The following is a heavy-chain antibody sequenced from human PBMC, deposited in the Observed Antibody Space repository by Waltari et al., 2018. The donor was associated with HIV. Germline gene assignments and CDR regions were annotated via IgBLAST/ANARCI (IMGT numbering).Heavy chain of an antibody. Sequence: QVQLVESGGGVVQPGTSLTLSCAVSGFTFSNFAIHWVRQSPAKGLGWLAVFGSDGVEISNADSVKGRFTISKDSSQKTLYLHLTSLRAEDTALYYCARGYSSSRWIPLYHWGRGTLVTVSS. V-gene: IGHV3-33*01. CDR1: GFTFSNFA. J-gene: IGHJ4*02. CDR3: ARGYSSSRWIPLYH. D-gene: IGHD6-6*01. CDR2: FGSDGVEI.